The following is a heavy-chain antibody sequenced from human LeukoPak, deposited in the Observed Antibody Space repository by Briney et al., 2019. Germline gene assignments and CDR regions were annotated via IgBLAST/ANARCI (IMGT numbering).Heavy chain of an antibody. Sequence: NSSETLSLTCTVSGDSISSGDYYWSWIRQPAGKGLEWIGFIFYSGTTNYNPSLKSRVTISVDTSKNQFSLKLSSVTAADTAVYYCARGGWNKFDYWGQGTLVTVSS. CDR1: GDSISSGDYY. J-gene: IGHJ4*02. V-gene: IGHV4-61*10. CDR3: ARGGWNKFDY. CDR2: IFYSGTT. D-gene: IGHD3-22*01.